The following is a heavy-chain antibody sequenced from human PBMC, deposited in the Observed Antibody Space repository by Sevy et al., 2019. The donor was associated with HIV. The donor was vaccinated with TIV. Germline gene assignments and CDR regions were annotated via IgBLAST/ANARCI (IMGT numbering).Heavy chain of an antibody. CDR2: IDPSDSYT. CDR1: GYSFTSYW. CDR3: ARRRGIFGETVDY. J-gene: IGHJ4*02. Sequence: GESLKISCKGSGYSFTSYWISWVRQMPGKGLEWMGRIDPSDSYTNYSPSFQGHVTILADKSISTAYLQWSSLKASDTAMYYCARRRGIFGETVDYWGQGTLVTVSS. V-gene: IGHV5-10-1*01. D-gene: IGHD3-3*01.